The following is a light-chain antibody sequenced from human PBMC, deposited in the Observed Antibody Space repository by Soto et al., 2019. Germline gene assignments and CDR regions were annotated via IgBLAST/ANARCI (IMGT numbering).Light chain of an antibody. J-gene: IGLJ1*01. V-gene: IGLV1-40*01. Sequence: QSVLTQPPSVSGAPGQRITISCAGSSSNIGAGYPVHWYQQLPGTAPKLLIFGNTIRPSGVPDRFFGSRSGLAITGLQAEDEADYYSQSYDSSLSGYVFGTGTRSPS. CDR2: GNT. CDR1: SSNIGAGYP. CDR3: QSYDSSLSGYV.